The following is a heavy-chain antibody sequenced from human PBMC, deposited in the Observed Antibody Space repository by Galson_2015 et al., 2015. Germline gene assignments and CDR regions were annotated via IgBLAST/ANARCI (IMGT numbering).Heavy chain of an antibody. V-gene: IGHV3-23*01. D-gene: IGHD3-10*01. Sequence: QAPGKGLEWVSGISGTGGSRWYADSVKGRFTISRDTSKSTLYLQMNSLRAEDTAVYFCAKEAYFYGSGSYFLDYYYYYYIDVWGTGTTVTVSS. CDR3: AKEAYFYGSGSYFLDYYYYYYIDV. CDR2: ISGTGGSR. J-gene: IGHJ6*03.